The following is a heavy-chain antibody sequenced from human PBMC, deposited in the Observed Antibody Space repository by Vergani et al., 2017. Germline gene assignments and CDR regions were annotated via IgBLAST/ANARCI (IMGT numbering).Heavy chain of an antibody. CDR2: IYPGDSDT. CDR1: GYSFTSYW. V-gene: IGHV5-51*01. CDR3: ARCPDDYGSGSYHDY. D-gene: IGHD3-10*01. Sequence: EVQLVQSGAEVKKPGESLKISCKGSGYSFTSYWIGWVRQMPGKDLEWMGIIYPGDSDTRYSPSFQGQVTISADKSISTAYLQWSSLKASDTAMYYCARCPDDYGSGSYHDYWGQGTLVTVSS. J-gene: IGHJ4*02.